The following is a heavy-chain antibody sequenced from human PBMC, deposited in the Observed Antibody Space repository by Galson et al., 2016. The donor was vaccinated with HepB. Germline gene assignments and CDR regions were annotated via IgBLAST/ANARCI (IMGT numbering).Heavy chain of an antibody. D-gene: IGHD6-19*01. CDR1: GFTFSTYG. J-gene: IGHJ4*02. CDR3: ARGDRGWHYFDY. CDR2: ICCGGSYK. Sequence: SLRLSCAASGFTFSTYGMNWVRQAPGKGLEWVAVICCGGSYKFYTDSVRGRFTISRDNAKDSLYLQMNSLRAEDTAVYYCARGDRGWHYFDYWGQGTLVTVSS. V-gene: IGHV3-21*01.